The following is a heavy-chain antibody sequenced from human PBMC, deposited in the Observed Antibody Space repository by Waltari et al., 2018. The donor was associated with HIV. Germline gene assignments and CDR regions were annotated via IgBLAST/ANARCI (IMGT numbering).Heavy chain of an antibody. CDR2: IRTKPYTFAT. J-gene: IGHJ4*02. V-gene: IGHV3-73*02. D-gene: IGHD3-16*01. Sequence: VQLVESGGGLVQPGGSLKLSCAASGFTFSDSAVHWVRQASGKGLEWVGHIRTKPYTFATIYAESVKGRFTFSRDDSKNTAYLEMDSLKTEDTAMYYCTTAPGGDYRGQGTLVTVSS. CDR3: TTAPGGDY. CDR1: GFTFSDSA.